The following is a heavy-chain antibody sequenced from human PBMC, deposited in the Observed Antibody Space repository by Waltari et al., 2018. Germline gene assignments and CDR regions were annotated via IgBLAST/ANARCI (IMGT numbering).Heavy chain of an antibody. D-gene: IGHD5-12*01. CDR3: ATDPWNSGQPYGMDV. CDR1: GFTFSTLA. CDR2: ISSSGDRT. Sequence: EVHLLQSGGGLVQPGGSLSLSCTASGFTFSTLAMSWVRQAPGKGLEWISPISSSGDRTYYADSVKGRFTISRDNVMNTLYLQMNSLRAEDTAVYYCATDPWNSGQPYGMDVWGQGTTVTVSS. J-gene: IGHJ6*02. V-gene: IGHV3-23*01.